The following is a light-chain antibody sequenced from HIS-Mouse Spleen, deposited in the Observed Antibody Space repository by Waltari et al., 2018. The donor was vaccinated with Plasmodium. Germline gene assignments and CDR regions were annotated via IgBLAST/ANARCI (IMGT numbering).Light chain of an antibody. Sequence: QSVLTQPPSASGTPGQRVTISCSGSFSSIGSNTVNWYQQPPGTAPKLLIYSNNQRPSGVPDRFSGSKSGTSASLAISGLQSEDEADYYCAAWDDSLNGVVFAGGTKLTVL. V-gene: IGLV1-44*01. CDR3: AAWDDSLNGVV. CDR2: SNN. CDR1: FSSIGSNT. J-gene: IGLJ2*01.